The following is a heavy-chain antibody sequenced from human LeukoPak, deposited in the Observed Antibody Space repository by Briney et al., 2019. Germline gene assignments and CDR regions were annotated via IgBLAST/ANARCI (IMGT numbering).Heavy chain of an antibody. D-gene: IGHD3-3*01. CDR1: GYTFTSYA. CDR2: INTNTGNP. CDR3: ARSWGNDFWSGYSPSYYYYMDV. J-gene: IGHJ6*03. Sequence: PRASVKVSCKASGYTFTSYAMNWVRQAPGQGLEWMGWINTNTGNPTYAQGFTGRFVFSLDTSVSTAYLQISSLKAEDTAVYYCARSWGNDFWSGYSPSYYYYMDVWGKGTTVTVSS. V-gene: IGHV7-4-1*02.